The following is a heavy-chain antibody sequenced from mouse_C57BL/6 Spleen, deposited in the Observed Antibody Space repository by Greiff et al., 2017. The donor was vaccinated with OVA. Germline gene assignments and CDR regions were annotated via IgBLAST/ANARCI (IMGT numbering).Heavy chain of an antibody. V-gene: IGHV1-9*01. CDR3: ARFSLITTVVAYYFDY. CDR1: GYTFTGYW. J-gene: IGHJ2*01. D-gene: IGHD1-1*01. Sequence: QVQLQQSGAELMKPGASVKLSCKATGYTFTGYWIEWVKQRPGHGLEWIGEILPGSGSTNYNEKFKGKATFTADTSSNTAYMQLSSLTTEDSAIYYCARFSLITTVVAYYFDYWGQGTTLTVSS. CDR2: ILPGSGST.